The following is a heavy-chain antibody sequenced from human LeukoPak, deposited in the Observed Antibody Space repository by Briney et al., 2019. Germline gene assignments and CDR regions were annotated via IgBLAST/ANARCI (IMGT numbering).Heavy chain of an antibody. V-gene: IGHV5-51*01. CDR2: IYPGDSDT. CDR3: ARRTRRWLRQTTCFDL. CDR1: GYSFTSYW. J-gene: IGHJ2*01. Sequence: GESLKISCQGSGYSFTSYWIGWARQMPGKGVGWMGIIYPGDSDTRYSPSVQGQFTISADKSISTAYLQWSSLKASDTAMNYCARRTRRWLRQTTCFDLWGRGTLVTVSS. D-gene: IGHD5-12*01.